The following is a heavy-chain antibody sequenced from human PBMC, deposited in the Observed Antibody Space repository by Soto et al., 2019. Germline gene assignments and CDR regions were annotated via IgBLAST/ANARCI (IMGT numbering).Heavy chain of an antibody. Sequence: ASVKVSCKASGYTFTGYYMDWVRQAPGQGLEWMGIINPSGGSTSYAQKFQGRVTMTRDTSTSTVYMELSSLRSEDTAVYYCASLGNYYDSSGPGPTFDYWGQGTLVTVSS. V-gene: IGHV1-46*03. CDR2: INPSGGST. CDR3: ASLGNYYDSSGPGPTFDY. CDR1: GYTFTGYY. J-gene: IGHJ4*02. D-gene: IGHD3-22*01.